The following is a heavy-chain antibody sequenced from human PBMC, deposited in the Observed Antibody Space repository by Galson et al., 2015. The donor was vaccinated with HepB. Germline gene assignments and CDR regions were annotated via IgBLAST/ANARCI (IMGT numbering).Heavy chain of an antibody. CDR3: ANLSQHPPPWFDP. D-gene: IGHD3-3*02. J-gene: IGHJ5*02. Sequence: SETLSLTCAVSGYSISSGYYWGWIRQPPGKGLEWVGSIYHSGSTYYNPSLKSRVTISVDTSKNQFSLKLSSVTAADTAVYYCANLSQHPPPWFDPWGQGTLVTVSS. V-gene: IGHV4-38-2*01. CDR1: GYSISSGYY. CDR2: IYHSGST.